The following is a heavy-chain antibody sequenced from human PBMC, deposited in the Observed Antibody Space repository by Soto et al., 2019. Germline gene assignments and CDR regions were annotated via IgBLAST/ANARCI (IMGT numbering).Heavy chain of an antibody. CDR2: IIPIFGTA. CDR1: GGTFSSYA. Sequence: QVQLVQSGAEVKKPGSSVKVSCKASGGTFSSYAISWVRQAPGQGLEWMGGIIPIFGTANYAQKFQGRVTITAYESTSTAYMELSSLRSEDTAVYYCARGMTYYDFWSGYYGAYWGQGTLVTVSS. D-gene: IGHD3-3*01. V-gene: IGHV1-69*01. J-gene: IGHJ4*02. CDR3: ARGMTYYDFWSGYYGAY.